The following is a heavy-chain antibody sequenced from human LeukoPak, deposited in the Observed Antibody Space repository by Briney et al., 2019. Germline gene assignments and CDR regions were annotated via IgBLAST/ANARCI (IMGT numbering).Heavy chain of an antibody. CDR1: GYTFTGYY. Sequence: ASVKVSCKASGYTFTGYYIHWVRQAPGQGLEWMGWINPNSGATSYAQKFQARVTMTRDTSITTAYMDLSRLTSDDTAVYYCARAVCTGGSCVLAYAEYFQHWGQGTLVTVSS. D-gene: IGHD2-15*01. J-gene: IGHJ1*01. CDR2: INPNSGAT. V-gene: IGHV1-2*02. CDR3: ARAVCTGGSCVLAYAEYFQH.